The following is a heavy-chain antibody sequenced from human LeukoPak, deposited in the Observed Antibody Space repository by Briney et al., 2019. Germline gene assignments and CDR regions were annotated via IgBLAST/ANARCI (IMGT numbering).Heavy chain of an antibody. V-gene: IGHV4-59*01. D-gene: IGHD3-10*01. Sequence: PSETLSLTCTVSGGSISSYYWSWIRQPPGKGLEWIGYIYYSGITNYNPSLKSRATISVDTSKNKFSLKLSSVTAADTAVYYCATSPRGSGSYDYWGQGTLVTVSS. J-gene: IGHJ4*02. CDR3: ATSPRGSGSYDY. CDR1: GGSISSYY. CDR2: IYYSGIT.